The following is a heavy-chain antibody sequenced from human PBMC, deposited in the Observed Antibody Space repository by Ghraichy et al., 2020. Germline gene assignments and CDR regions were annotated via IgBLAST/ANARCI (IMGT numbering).Heavy chain of an antibody. J-gene: IGHJ4*02. Sequence: GGPLRLSCAASGFTFSSYSMNWVRQAPGKGLEWVSSISSSSSYIYYADSVKGRFTISRDNAKNSLYLQMNSLRAEDTAVYYCASAALGGVVYYFDYWGQGTLVTVSS. CDR1: GFTFSSYS. V-gene: IGHV3-21*01. CDR2: ISSSSSYI. D-gene: IGHD3-16*01. CDR3: ASAALGGVVYYFDY.